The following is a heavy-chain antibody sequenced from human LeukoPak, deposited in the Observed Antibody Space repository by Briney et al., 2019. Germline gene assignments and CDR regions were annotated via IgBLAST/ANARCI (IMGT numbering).Heavy chain of an antibody. J-gene: IGHJ1*01. Sequence: GASVKVSCKASGYTFTSYGISWVRQAPGQGLEWMGWINVYNDNTNYAQMLQGRVTMTTDTSTSTVYMELKSLRFDDTAVYYCARGPPTGYCSGTSCFGPRYFQYWGQGTLVTVSS. CDR2: INVYNDNT. D-gene: IGHD2-2*01. V-gene: IGHV1-18*01. CDR3: ARGPPTGYCSGTSCFGPRYFQY. CDR1: GYTFTSYG.